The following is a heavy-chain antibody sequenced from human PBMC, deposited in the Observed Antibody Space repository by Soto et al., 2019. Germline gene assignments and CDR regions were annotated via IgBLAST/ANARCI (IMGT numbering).Heavy chain of an antibody. J-gene: IGHJ4*02. V-gene: IGHV4-39*01. CDR2: IYYSGST. Sequence: SETLSLTCTVSGGSISAAAYYWSWIRQLPGKGLEWIGSIYYSGSTYNNPSLRSRVSMSIDTSKDQFSLKLKSVTAADTALYFCARQRTSVVTQAYFDVWGPGSLVTVSS. CDR3: ARQRTSVVTQAYFDV. D-gene: IGHD2-21*02. CDR1: GGSISAAAYY.